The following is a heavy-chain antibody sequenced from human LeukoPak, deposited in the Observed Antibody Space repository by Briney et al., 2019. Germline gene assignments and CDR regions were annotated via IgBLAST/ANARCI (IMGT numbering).Heavy chain of an antibody. Sequence: PGGSLRLSCAASGFTFSSNGMHWVRQAPGKGLEWVAVISYDGSNKYYADSVKGRFTISRDNSWNTLFLQMNSLRAEDTAVYYCANTEMATIFFQHWGQGTLVTVSS. CDR1: GFTFSSNG. D-gene: IGHD5-24*01. CDR2: ISYDGSNK. V-gene: IGHV3-30*18. J-gene: IGHJ1*01. CDR3: ANTEMATIFFQH.